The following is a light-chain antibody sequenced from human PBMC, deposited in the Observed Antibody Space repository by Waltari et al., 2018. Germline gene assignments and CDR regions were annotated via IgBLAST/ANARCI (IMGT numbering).Light chain of an antibody. V-gene: IGLV2-14*03. CDR3: SSYISSSTLEL. CDR1: SSDVGGYNY. CDR2: DVS. Sequence: QSALTQPASVSGSPGQSITISCTGTSSDVGGYNYVSWYQQHPGKAPKLMIYDVSNRPSGVSIRCSGSKSGNTASLTISGLQAEDEADYYCSSYISSSTLELFGGGTSLTVL. J-gene: IGLJ2*01.